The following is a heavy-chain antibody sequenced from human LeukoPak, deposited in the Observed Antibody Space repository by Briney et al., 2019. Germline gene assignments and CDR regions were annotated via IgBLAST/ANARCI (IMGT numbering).Heavy chain of an antibody. CDR2: ISAYNGNT. CDR3: ARESIWYSSSWYQYYYYMDV. CDR1: GYTFTSYG. D-gene: IGHD6-13*01. J-gene: IGHJ6*03. V-gene: IGHV1-18*01. Sequence: ASVKVSCKASGYTFTSYGISWVRQAPGQGLEWMGWISAYNGNTNYAQKLQGRVTMTTDTSTSTAYMELRSLRSDDTAVYYCARESIWYSSSWYQYYYYMDVWGKGTTVTVSS.